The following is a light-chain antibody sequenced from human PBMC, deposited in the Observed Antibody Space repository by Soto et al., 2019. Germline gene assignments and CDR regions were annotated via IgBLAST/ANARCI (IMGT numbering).Light chain of an antibody. Sequence: EILFAQSPGTLSFSPGERATPSCRASQSVNSRLAWYQHKPGQAPRLLIYGASSRATGIPDRFSGSGSGTDFTLTISRLEPEDFAVYYCQQYGSSGTFGQGTKVDIK. CDR1: QSVNSR. V-gene: IGKV3-20*01. J-gene: IGKJ1*01. CDR2: GAS. CDR3: QQYGSSGT.